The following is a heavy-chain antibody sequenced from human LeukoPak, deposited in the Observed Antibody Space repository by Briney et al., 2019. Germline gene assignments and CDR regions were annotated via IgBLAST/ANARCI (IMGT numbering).Heavy chain of an antibody. Sequence: SETLSLTCTVSGRSFSGYYWTWIRQPPGKGLEWIGEIGHSGTSTYNPSLKSRVTISVDTPKNQYSLKLRFVTAADTAVYYCARFHWNYEPYWGQGTLVTVSS. CDR2: IGHSGTS. CDR1: GRSFSGYY. D-gene: IGHD1-7*01. V-gene: IGHV4-34*01. J-gene: IGHJ4*02. CDR3: ARFHWNYEPY.